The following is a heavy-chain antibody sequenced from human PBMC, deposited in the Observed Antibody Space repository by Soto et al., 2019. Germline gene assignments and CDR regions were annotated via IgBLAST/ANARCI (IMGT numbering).Heavy chain of an antibody. CDR1: GFTFSSYE. J-gene: IGHJ6*02. CDR3: ARDPWYSSGSHGDYYYGMDV. Sequence: GAPLRLSCSASGFTFSSYEMTWVRQAPVKGLEWVSYISSSGSTIYYADSVKGRFTISRDNAKNSLYLQMNSLRAEDTAVYYCARDPWYSSGSHGDYYYGMDVWGQGSTVTLSS. D-gene: IGHD6-19*01. CDR2: ISSSGSTI. V-gene: IGHV3-48*03.